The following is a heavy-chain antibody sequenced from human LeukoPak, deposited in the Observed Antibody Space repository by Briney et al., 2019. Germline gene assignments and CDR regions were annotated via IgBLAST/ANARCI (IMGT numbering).Heavy chain of an antibody. V-gene: IGHV3-23*01. CDR2: ISTTGGYT. CDR3: ARGGGGFRDY. D-gene: IGHD2-15*01. Sequence: GGSVRLSCAASGFTFSTYAMSWVRQAPGEGLEFVAGISTTGGYTYYADSVKGRFTISRDNSKNTLYVQMNSLRAEDTVLYYCARGGGGFRDYWGQGTLVTVSS. CDR1: GFTFSTYA. J-gene: IGHJ4*02.